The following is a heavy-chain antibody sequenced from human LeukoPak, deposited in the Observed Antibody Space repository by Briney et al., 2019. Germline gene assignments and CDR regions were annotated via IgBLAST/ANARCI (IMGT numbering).Heavy chain of an antibody. D-gene: IGHD6-19*01. Sequence: GGSLRLSCAASGFIFDNYAMHWVRQAPGKGLEWVSGINWDGGSVGYADSVKGRFTISRDNAKNSLYLQMNSLRAEDTALYYCAKHHHQWLAKHYFDSWGQGTLVTVSS. J-gene: IGHJ4*02. V-gene: IGHV3-9*01. CDR3: AKHHHQWLAKHYFDS. CDR2: INWDGGSV. CDR1: GFIFDNYA.